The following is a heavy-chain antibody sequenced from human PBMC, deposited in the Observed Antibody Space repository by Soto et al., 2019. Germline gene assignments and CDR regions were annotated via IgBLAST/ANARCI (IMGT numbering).Heavy chain of an antibody. V-gene: IGHV1-18*03. Sequence: ASVKASCKAPGYTFTSNGTSLVRQAPGQGLEWMGWISAYNGHTNYAQKHQGRVTMTTDTSTSTAYMELRSLRSDELAVYYCERVPTIAVAGSMDVRGQGTTGTGSS. D-gene: IGHD6-19*01. J-gene: IGHJ6*02. CDR3: ERVPTIAVAGSMDV. CDR1: GYTFTSNG. CDR2: ISAYNGHT.